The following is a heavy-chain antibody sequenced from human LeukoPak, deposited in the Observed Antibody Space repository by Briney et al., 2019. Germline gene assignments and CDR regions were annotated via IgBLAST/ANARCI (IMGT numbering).Heavy chain of an antibody. D-gene: IGHD6-19*01. J-gene: IGHJ4*02. CDR1: GGSISSSSYY. CDR3: ATDGRYVAVRNY. V-gene: IGHV4-39*02. Sequence: PSETLSLTCTVSGGSISSSSYYWGWIRQPPGTGLEWIGSIYYSGSTYYNPSLKSRVTISVDTSKTQFSLKLSSVTAADTAVYYCATDGRYVAVRNYWGQGTLVTVSS. CDR2: IYYSGST.